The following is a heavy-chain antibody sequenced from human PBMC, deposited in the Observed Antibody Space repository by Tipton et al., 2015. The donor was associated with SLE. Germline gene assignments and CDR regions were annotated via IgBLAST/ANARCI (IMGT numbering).Heavy chain of an antibody. CDR2: IKSKTDGGTT. CDR3: AGSESIVVDYYGMDV. CDR1: GFTFSSYG. D-gene: IGHD2-15*01. Sequence: SLRLSCAASGFTFSSYGMHWVRQAPGKGLEWVGRIKSKTDGGTTDYAAPVKGRFTISRDNAKNSLYLQMNSLRAEDTAVYYCAGSESIVVDYYGMDVWGQGTTVTVSS. V-gene: IGHV3-15*01. J-gene: IGHJ6*02.